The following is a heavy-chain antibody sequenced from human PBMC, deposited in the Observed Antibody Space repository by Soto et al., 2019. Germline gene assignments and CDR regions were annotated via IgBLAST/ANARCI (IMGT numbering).Heavy chain of an antibody. V-gene: IGHV3-23*01. CDR2: ISGSGGST. D-gene: IGHD3-10*01. J-gene: IGHJ4*02. CDR1: GFTFSSYA. Sequence: GGSLRLSCAASGFTFSSYAMSWVRQAPGKGLEWVSAISGSGGSTYYADSVKGRFTISRDNSKNTLYLQMNSLRAEDTAVYYCAKISWVRGDPRKAGPDYWGQGTLVTVSS. CDR3: AKISWVRGDPRKAGPDY.